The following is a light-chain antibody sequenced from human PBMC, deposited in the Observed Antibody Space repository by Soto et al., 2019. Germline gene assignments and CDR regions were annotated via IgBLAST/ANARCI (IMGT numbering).Light chain of an antibody. V-gene: IGKV1-9*01. Sequence: IQLTQSPSSLSASVGDRVTITCRASQGISSYLAWYQQKPGKAPKLLIYAASTLQSGVPSRCSGSGSGTDFNLTISSLQPEDFGTKYCQQLNSYPLFGGGTKVEIK. J-gene: IGKJ4*01. CDR1: QGISSY. CDR3: QQLNSYPL. CDR2: AAS.